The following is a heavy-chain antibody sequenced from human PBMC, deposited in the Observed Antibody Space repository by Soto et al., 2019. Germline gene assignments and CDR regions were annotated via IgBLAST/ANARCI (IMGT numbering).Heavy chain of an antibody. D-gene: IGHD3-3*01. CDR3: TRASYYDFWSGYYTRRDYYYYGMDV. J-gene: IGHJ6*02. V-gene: IGHV3-49*04. CDR1: GFTFGDYA. Sequence: GGSLRLSCTASGFTFGDYAMSWVRQAPGKGLEWVGFIRSKAYGGTTEYAASVKGRFTISRDDSKSIAYLQMNSLKTEDTAVYCCTRASYYDFWSGYYTRRDYYYYGMDVWGQGTTVTVSS. CDR2: IRSKAYGGTT.